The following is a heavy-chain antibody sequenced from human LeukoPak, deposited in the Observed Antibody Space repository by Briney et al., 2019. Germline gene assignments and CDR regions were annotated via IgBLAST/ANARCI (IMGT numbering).Heavy chain of an antibody. Sequence: QPGGSLRLSCAASGFIFSASGLHWVRQASGKGLEWVGHIGSKIDSYATVYAASVKGRFTISRDDSKNTAYLQMNSLKTEDTAVYYCTREPVDCSGGNCFNSWGQGTLVTVSS. D-gene: IGHD2-15*01. CDR3: TREPVDCSGGNCFNS. CDR2: IGSKIDSYAT. CDR1: GFIFSASG. V-gene: IGHV3-73*01. J-gene: IGHJ4*02.